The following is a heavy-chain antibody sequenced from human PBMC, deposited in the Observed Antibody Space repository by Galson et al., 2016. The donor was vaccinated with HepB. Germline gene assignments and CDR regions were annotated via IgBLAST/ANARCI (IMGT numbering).Heavy chain of an antibody. CDR2: LSPDGRSA. V-gene: IGHV3-74*01. D-gene: IGHD5-24*01. Sequence: SLRLSCAAAGFTFSSYWMHWVRQAPGKGLVWVSRLSPDGRSAADADAVQGRFTITRDNAKNPLYLQMNSLRAEDTAVYSCASRVEMASILGDVWGQGTTVTVSS. J-gene: IGHJ6*02. CDR3: ASRVEMASILGDV. CDR1: GFTFSSYW.